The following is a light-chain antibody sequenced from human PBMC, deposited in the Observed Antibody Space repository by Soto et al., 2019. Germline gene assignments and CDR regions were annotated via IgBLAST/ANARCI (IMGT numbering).Light chain of an antibody. Sequence: DIQLTQSPFFLSASVGDRVTISCRASQAIYSYLAWYQQKPGKAPKLLIFGASKLQSGVPSRFSGSGSGTEFTLTISSLQPEDFATYCCQQLDSHPRTFGQGTKLEIK. CDR3: QQLDSHPRT. CDR1: QAIYSY. V-gene: IGKV1-9*01. J-gene: IGKJ2*01. CDR2: GAS.